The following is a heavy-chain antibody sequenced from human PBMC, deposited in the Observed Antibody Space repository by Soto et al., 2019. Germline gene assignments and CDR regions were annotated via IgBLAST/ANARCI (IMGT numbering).Heavy chain of an antibody. CDR2: ISSSSSYT. D-gene: IGHD3-22*01. CDR1: GFTSSDYY. Sequence: QVQLVESGGGLVKPGGSLRLSCAASGFTSSDYYMSWIRQAPGKGLEWVSYISSSSSYTNYADSVKGRFTISRDNAKNSLYLQMNSLRAEDTAVYYCATGQYYYDSSGYYYSWGQGTLVTVSS. CDR3: ATGQYYYDSSGYYYS. J-gene: IGHJ4*02. V-gene: IGHV3-11*05.